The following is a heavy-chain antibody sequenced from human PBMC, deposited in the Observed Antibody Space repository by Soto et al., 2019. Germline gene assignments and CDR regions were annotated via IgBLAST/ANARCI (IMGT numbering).Heavy chain of an antibody. CDR1: GGTFSSYA. J-gene: IGHJ6*02. V-gene: IGHV1-69*12. D-gene: IGHD6-6*01. CDR3: ASPYSSSSRDYYYGMDV. Sequence: QVQLVQSGAEVKKPGSSVKVSCKASGGTFSSYAISWVRQAPGQGLEWMGGIIPIFGTANYAQKFQGRVTISADESTSTAYRELSSLRSEDTAVYYCASPYSSSSRDYYYGMDVWGQGTTVTVSS. CDR2: IIPIFGTA.